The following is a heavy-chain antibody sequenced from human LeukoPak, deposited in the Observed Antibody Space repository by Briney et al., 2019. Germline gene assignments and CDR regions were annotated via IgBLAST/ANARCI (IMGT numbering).Heavy chain of an antibody. CDR1: GGSISSYY. Sequence: PSETLSLTRTVSGGSISSYYWSWIRQPPGKGLEWIGYIYYSGSTNYNPSLKSRVTISVDTSKNQFSLKLSSVTAADTAVYYCARSPFGATPYYFDYWGQGTLVTVS. CDR3: ARSPFGATPYYFDY. J-gene: IGHJ4*02. D-gene: IGHD1-26*01. CDR2: IYYSGST. V-gene: IGHV4-59*08.